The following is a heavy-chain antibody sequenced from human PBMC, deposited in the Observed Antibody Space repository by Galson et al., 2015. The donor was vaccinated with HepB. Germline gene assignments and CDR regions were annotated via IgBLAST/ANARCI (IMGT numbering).Heavy chain of an antibody. J-gene: IGHJ2*01. V-gene: IGHV3-30*18. D-gene: IGHD6-19*01. CDR2: ISFEGTAT. CDR1: GFTLSNHA. Sequence: SLRLSCAASGFTLSNHAMHWVRQAPGKGLEWVALISFEGTATYYGDSVKGRFTISRDISENTLHLQMNSLRPEDSAVYYCAKDWGFTVAGTHWYFDLWGRGTLVTVSS. CDR3: AKDWGFTVAGTHWYFDL.